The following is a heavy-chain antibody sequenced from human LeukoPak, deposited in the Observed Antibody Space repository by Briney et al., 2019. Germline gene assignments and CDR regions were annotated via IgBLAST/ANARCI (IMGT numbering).Heavy chain of an antibody. CDR1: GYTFTSYY. D-gene: IGHD3-16*02. CDR2: INPSGGST. V-gene: IGHV1-46*01. Sequence: ASVKVSCKASGYTFTSYYMHWVRQAPGQGLEWMGIINPSGGSTSYAQKFQGRVTMTRDMSTSTVYMELSSLRSEDTAVYYCARDGGMITFGGVIVPSRWFDPWGQGTLVTVSS. CDR3: ARDGGMITFGGVIVPSRWFDP. J-gene: IGHJ5*02.